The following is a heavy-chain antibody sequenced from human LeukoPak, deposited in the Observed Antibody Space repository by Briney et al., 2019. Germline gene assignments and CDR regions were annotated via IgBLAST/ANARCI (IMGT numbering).Heavy chain of an antibody. D-gene: IGHD2-2*01. CDR1: GYTFTGHY. J-gene: IGHJ4*02. Sequence: ASVKVSCKASGYTFTGHYMHWVRQAPGQGLEWMGWINPNSGDTNYAQKFQGRVTMTRDTSISTAYMELSRLRSDDTAVYYCARDPSTRYYTDYWGQGTLVTVSS. V-gene: IGHV1-2*02. CDR2: INPNSGDT. CDR3: ARDPSTRYYTDY.